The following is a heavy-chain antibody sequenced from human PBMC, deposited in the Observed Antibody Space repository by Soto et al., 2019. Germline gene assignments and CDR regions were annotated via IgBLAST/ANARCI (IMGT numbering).Heavy chain of an antibody. CDR2: INAGNGNT. CDR1: GYTFTNYA. D-gene: IGHD4-17*01. J-gene: IGHJ4*02. V-gene: IGHV1-3*01. Sequence: ASVKVSCTASGYTFTNYAVHWVRQAPGQRLEWMGWINAGNGNTKYSKKFQGRVTMTRDTSASTAYMELSRLTSEDTAVYYCARPQGGDYGDYYFDFLGPGTLVTVSS. CDR3: ARPQGGDYGDYYFDF.